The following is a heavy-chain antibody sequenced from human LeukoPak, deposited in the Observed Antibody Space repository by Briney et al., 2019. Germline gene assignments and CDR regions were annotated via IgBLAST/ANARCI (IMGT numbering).Heavy chain of an antibody. J-gene: IGHJ1*01. CDR3: AKDHFQH. CDR2: ISYDGSNK. CDR1: GFTFSSYA. V-gene: IGHV3-30-3*01. Sequence: GGSPRLSCAASGFTFSSYAMHWVRQAPGKGLEWVAVISYDGSNKYYADSVKGRFTISRDNSKNTLYLQTNSLRTEDTAVYYCAKDHFQHWGQGTLVTVSS.